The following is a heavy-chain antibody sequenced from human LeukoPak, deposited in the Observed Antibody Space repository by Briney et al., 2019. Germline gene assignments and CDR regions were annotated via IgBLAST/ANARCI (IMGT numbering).Heavy chain of an antibody. CDR2: VHYSGST. CDR1: GGSISPYY. D-gene: IGHD6-13*01. CDR3: ARGGYSSSWYFDY. V-gene: IGHV4-59*01. Sequence: SETLSLICTVSGGSISPYYWSWIRQPPGKGLEWIGYVHYSGSTSYKPSLRSRVTISVDTSKNHFTLKLSSVTAADTAVYYCARGGYSSSWYFDYWGQGTLATVSS. J-gene: IGHJ4*02.